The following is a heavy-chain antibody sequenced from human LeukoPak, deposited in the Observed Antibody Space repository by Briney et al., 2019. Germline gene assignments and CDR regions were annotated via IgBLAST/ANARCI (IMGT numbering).Heavy chain of an antibody. CDR1: GFTFSSYA. CDR3: AKDQTLWFGEFRY. V-gene: IGHV3-23*01. CDR2: ISGIGDST. Sequence: PGGSLRLSCAASGFTFSSYAMSWVRQAPGKGLEWVSAISGIGDSTYYADSVKGRFTISRDNSKNTLYLQMNSLRAEDTAVYYCAKDQTLWFGEFRYWGQGTLVTVSS. J-gene: IGHJ4*02. D-gene: IGHD3-10*01.